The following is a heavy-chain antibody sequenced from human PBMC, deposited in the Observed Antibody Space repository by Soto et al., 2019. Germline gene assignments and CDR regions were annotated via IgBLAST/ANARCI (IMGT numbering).Heavy chain of an antibody. D-gene: IGHD4-17*01. V-gene: IGHV1-3*01. CDR2: INAGNGNT. J-gene: IGHJ3*02. Sequence: ASVKVSCKASGYTFTNYAIHWVRQAPGQRLEWMGWINAGNGNTKYSQKFQGRVTITRDTSASTAYVELSSLRSEDTAVYYCAITTVTSPPAFDIWGQGTMVTVSS. CDR1: GYTFTNYA. CDR3: AITTVTSPPAFDI.